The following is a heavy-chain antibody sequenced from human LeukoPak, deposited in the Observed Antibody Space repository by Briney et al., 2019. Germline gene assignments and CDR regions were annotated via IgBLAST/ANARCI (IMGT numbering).Heavy chain of an antibody. Sequence: SQTLSLTCTVSGGSISSGGYYWSWIRQHPGKGLGWIGYIYYSGSTYYNPSLKSRVTISVDTSKNQFSLRLSSVTAADTAVYYCARDYYGSGSPKTNYGMDVWGQGTTVTVSS. CDR3: ARDYYGSGSPKTNYGMDV. J-gene: IGHJ6*02. CDR2: IYYSGST. D-gene: IGHD3-10*01. V-gene: IGHV4-31*03. CDR1: GGSISSGGYY.